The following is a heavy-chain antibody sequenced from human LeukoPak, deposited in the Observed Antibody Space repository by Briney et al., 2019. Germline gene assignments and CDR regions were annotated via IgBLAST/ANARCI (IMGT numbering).Heavy chain of an antibody. CDR3: ARGSSRGYSGYDDYYGMDV. D-gene: IGHD5-12*01. V-gene: IGHV4-59*12. CDR1: GGSISSYY. J-gene: IGHJ6*02. CDR2: IYYSGST. Sequence: SETLSLTCTVSGGSISSYYWSWIRQPPGKGLEWIGYIYYSGSTNYNPSLKSRVTISVDTSKNQFSLKLSSVTAADTAVYYCARGSSRGYSGYDDYYGMDVWGQGTTVTVSS.